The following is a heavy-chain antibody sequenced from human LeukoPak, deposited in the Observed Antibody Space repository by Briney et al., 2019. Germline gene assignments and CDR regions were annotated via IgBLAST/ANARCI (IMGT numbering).Heavy chain of an antibody. Sequence: SETLSLTCTVYGGSISSSSYYWSWIRQPPGKGLEWIGSIYYTGNTYYNPSLKSRVTMSVDTSKNQFSLKLSSVTAADTAVYYCSGHCRGDSCYSLFNYWGQGTLVTVSS. CDR3: SGHCRGDSCYSLFNY. CDR1: GGSISSSSYY. D-gene: IGHD2-15*01. J-gene: IGHJ4*02. CDR2: IYYTGNT. V-gene: IGHV4-39*01.